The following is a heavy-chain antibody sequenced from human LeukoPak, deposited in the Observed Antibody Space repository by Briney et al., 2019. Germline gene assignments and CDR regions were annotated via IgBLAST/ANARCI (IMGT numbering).Heavy chain of an antibody. CDR2: INTNSGGT. CDR1: GYTFTGYY. V-gene: IGHV1-2*02. Sequence: ASVKVSCKASGYTFTGYYMHWVRQAPGQGLEWMGWINTNSGGTNYAQKFQGRVTMTRDTSISTAYMELSRLRSDDTAVYYCARDQRYFDWLFVWFDPWGQGTLVTVSS. J-gene: IGHJ5*02. CDR3: ARDQRYFDWLFVWFDP. D-gene: IGHD3-9*01.